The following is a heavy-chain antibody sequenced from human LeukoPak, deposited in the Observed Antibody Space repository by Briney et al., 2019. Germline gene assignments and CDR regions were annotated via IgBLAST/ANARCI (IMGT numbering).Heavy chain of an antibody. D-gene: IGHD1-1*01. J-gene: IGHJ3*02. CDR1: GGSISTYY. CDR2: IHYSGAT. CDR3: AREYSAFEI. V-gene: IGHV4-59*01. Sequence: TSETLSLTCTVSGGSISTYYWSWIRQPPGKGLEWIGYIHYSGATSYNPSLNSRVTVSVDTSKNQLSLKLNSVTAADTAVYYCAREYSAFEIWGPGTMVTVSS.